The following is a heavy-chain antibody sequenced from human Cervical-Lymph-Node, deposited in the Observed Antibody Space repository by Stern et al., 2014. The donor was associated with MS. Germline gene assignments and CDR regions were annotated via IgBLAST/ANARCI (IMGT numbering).Heavy chain of an antibody. V-gene: IGHV2-5*02. D-gene: IGHD1-1*01. CDR2: IYWDDDK. CDR1: GFSLSTSGVG. Sequence: QITLKESGPTLVKPTQTLTLTCTFSGFSLSTSGVGVGWIRQPPGKALEWLALIYWDDDKRYSPSLESRLTITKDTSKNLVFLTMTNMDHVDTATYYCAHLTTATALDYWGQGTLVTVSS. CDR3: AHLTTATALDY. J-gene: IGHJ4*02.